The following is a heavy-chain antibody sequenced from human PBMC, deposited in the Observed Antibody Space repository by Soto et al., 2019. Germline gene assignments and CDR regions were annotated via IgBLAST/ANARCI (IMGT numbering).Heavy chain of an antibody. Sequence: GGSLRLSCAASGFTFSNAWMSWVRQAPGKGLEWVGRIKSKTDGGTTDYAAPVKGRFTISRDDSKNTLYLQMNSLKTEDTAVYYCTYTYYDFWSGYYQAVDHWGQGTLVTVSS. D-gene: IGHD3-3*01. CDR2: IKSKTDGGTT. J-gene: IGHJ4*02. CDR1: GFTFSNAW. V-gene: IGHV3-15*01. CDR3: TYTYYDFWSGYYQAVDH.